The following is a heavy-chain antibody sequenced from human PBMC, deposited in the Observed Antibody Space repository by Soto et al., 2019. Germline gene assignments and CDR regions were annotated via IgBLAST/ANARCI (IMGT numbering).Heavy chain of an antibody. Sequence: QVQLVQSGAEVKKPGSSVKVSCKASGGTFSSYTISWVRQAPGQGLEWMGRIIPILGIANYAQKFQGRVTITADKSTRTAEMEQSSMRSEDRGVDYCARFEPSAESRFVPLGEGTLVTVSS. V-gene: IGHV1-69*02. J-gene: IGHJ5*02. CDR2: IIPILGIA. CDR1: GGTFSSYT. CDR3: ARFEPSAESRFVP.